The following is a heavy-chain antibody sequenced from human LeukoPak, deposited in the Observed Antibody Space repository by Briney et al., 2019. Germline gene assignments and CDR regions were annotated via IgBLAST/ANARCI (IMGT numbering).Heavy chain of an antibody. CDR3: ARAGYSYGYYGMDV. CDR1: GYTFTGYY. D-gene: IGHD5-18*01. J-gene: IGHJ6*02. CDR2: INPNSGGT. V-gene: IGHV1-2*02. Sequence: ASVKVSCKASGYTFTGYYLHWVRQAPGPGLEWMGWINPNSGGTDYAQKFQGRVTMTRDTSISTAYMELSSLRSDDTAVYYCARAGYSYGYYGMDVWGQGTSVIVSS.